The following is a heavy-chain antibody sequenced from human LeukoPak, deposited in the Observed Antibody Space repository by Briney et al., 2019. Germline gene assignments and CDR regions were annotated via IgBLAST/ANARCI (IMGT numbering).Heavy chain of an antibody. Sequence: AGGSLRLSCAASGFTFGDYGMSWVRQAPGKGLEWVSGINWNGGSTGYADSVKGRFTISRDNAKNSLYLQMNSLRAEDTALYYCARGSNYYYYYMDVWGKGTTVTVSS. D-gene: IGHD4-11*01. V-gene: IGHV3-20*04. J-gene: IGHJ6*03. CDR1: GFTFGDYG. CDR2: INWNGGST. CDR3: ARGSNYYYYYMDV.